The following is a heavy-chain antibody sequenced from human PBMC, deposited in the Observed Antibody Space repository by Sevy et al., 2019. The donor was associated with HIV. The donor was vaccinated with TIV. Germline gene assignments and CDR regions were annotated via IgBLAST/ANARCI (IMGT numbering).Heavy chain of an antibody. V-gene: IGHV4-38-2*02. CDR3: ARVRFYDSSGYPPDYYYYGMDV. CDR1: GYSISSGYY. J-gene: IGHJ6*02. D-gene: IGHD3-22*01. CDR2: IYHSGST. Sequence: SETLSLTCTVSGYSISSGYYWGWIRQPPGKGLEWIGSIYHSGSTYYNPSLKSRVTISVDTSKNQFSLMLSSVTAADTAVYYCARVRFYDSSGYPPDYYYYGMDVWGQGTTVTVSS.